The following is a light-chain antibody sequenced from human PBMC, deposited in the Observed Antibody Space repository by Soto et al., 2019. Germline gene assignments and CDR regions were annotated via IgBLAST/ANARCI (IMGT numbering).Light chain of an antibody. Sequence: QAVVTQSPSASASLGASVKLTCTLSSGHSSYAIAWHQQQPEKGPRYLMKLNSDGSHSTGDGIPDRFSGSSSGAERYLTISSLQSEDEADYYCQTWGTGFRVFGGGTKLTVL. CDR3: QTWGTGFRV. J-gene: IGLJ3*02. CDR1: SGHSSYA. CDR2: LNSDGSH. V-gene: IGLV4-69*01.